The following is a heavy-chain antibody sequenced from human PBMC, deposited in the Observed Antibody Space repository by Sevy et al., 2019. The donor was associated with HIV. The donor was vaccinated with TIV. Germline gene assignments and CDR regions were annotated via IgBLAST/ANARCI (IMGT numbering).Heavy chain of an antibody. CDR2: FSFGCGKI. CDR1: GFTFSNYA. J-gene: IGHJ4*02. D-gene: IGHD2-2*01. V-gene: IGHV3-23*01. Sequence: GGSLRLSCAASGFTFSNYAMSCVRQAPGKGLEWVSTFSFGCGKINYADSMKGRFTISRDNSKNTLYLQMNSLRAEDTALYYCAREGCSKPHDYWGQGTLVTVSS. CDR3: AREGCSKPHDY.